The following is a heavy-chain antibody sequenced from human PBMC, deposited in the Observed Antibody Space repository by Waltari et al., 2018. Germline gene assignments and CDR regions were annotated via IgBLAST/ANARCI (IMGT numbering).Heavy chain of an antibody. CDR1: GYSLTALS. CDR2: LDSEDGEV. V-gene: IGHV1-24*01. D-gene: IGHD3-10*01. Sequence: QVHLVQSGAEVKKPGASVKVSCKAAGYSLTALSIHWVRQVPGKGLEWMGGLDSEDGEVIYADNFRGRVGLNEYASTDTSYMELNGLTFEDTAVYYCATDVPPTMVVGFFGAFDVWGQGTLVAVSS. CDR3: ATDVPPTMVVGFFGAFDV. J-gene: IGHJ3*01.